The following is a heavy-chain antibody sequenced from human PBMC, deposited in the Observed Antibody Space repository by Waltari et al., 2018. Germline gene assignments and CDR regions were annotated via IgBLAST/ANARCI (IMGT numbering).Heavy chain of an antibody. CDR1: GFTFSGSA. CDR2: IGSKANSYAT. J-gene: IGHJ4*02. Sequence: EVQLVESGGGFVQPGGSLKLSCAASGFTFSGSAMHWVRQASGKGVGWVGRIGSKANSYATAYAASVKGRFTISRDDSKNTAYLQMNSLKTEDTAVYYCTMVEMARDYWGQGTLVTVSS. V-gene: IGHV3-73*01. D-gene: IGHD2-15*01. CDR3: TMVEMARDY.